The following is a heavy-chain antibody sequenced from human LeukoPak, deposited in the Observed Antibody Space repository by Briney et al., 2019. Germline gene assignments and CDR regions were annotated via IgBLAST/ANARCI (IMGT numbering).Heavy chain of an antibody. J-gene: IGHJ4*02. CDR2: IKQDGGEK. Sequence: GGSLTLSCAAPRLILSNYWMSWVRQAPGKGLEWVANIKQDGGEKYYVDSVKGRFTISRDNAKNSLFLQMNSLRVEDTAVYYCARLGGSYYTYWGQGTLVTVSS. CDR3: ARLGGSYYTY. D-gene: IGHD1-26*01. V-gene: IGHV3-7*01. CDR1: RLILSNYW.